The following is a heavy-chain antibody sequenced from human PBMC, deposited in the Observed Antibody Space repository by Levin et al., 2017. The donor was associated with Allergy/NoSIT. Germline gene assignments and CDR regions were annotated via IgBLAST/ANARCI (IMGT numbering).Heavy chain of an antibody. J-gene: IGHJ4*02. D-gene: IGHD6-19*01. CDR3: VRQWLAGLDVETRFDY. CDR2: INPNSGGT. Sequence: GASVKVSCKASGYTFTGYYMHWVRQAPGQGLEWMGWINPNSGGTNYAQKFQGRVTMTRDTSISTAYMELSRLRSDDTAVYYCVRQWLAGLDVETRFDYWGQGTLVTVSS. CDR1: GYTFTGYY. V-gene: IGHV1-2*02.